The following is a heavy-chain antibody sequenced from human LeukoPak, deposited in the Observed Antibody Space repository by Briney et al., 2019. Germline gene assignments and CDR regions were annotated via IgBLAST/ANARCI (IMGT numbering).Heavy chain of an antibody. CDR3: AKDIDRGIVVD. CDR2: ISGSGGST. J-gene: IGHJ4*02. Sequence: GGSLRLSCAASGFTFSSYAMSWVRQAPGKGLEWVSAISGSGGSTYYADSVKGRFTISRDDSKNTLYLQMNSLRAEDTAVYHCAKDIDRGIVVDWGQGTLVTVSS. D-gene: IGHD3-22*01. V-gene: IGHV3-23*01. CDR1: GFTFSSYA.